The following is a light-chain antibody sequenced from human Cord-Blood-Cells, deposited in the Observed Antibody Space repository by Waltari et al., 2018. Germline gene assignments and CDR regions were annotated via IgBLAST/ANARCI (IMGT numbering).Light chain of an antibody. Sequence: DIQMTQSPSTLSASVGDRVTITCRASQSISSWLAWYQQKPGKAPKLLIYDASSLESGVPSRCSGSGSGTEFTLTISSLQPDDFATYYCQQYNSYSVFGQGTKLEIK. V-gene: IGKV1-5*01. CDR1: QSISSW. CDR3: QQYNSYSV. J-gene: IGKJ2*01. CDR2: DAS.